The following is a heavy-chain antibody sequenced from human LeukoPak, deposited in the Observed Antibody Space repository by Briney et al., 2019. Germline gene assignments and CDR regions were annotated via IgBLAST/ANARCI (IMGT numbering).Heavy chain of an antibody. CDR1: GFTFSSYA. V-gene: IGHV3-23*01. J-gene: IGHJ4*02. Sequence: GGSLRLSCAASGFTFSSYAMSWVRQAPGKGLEWVSAISGSGGSTYYADSVKGRFTISRDNSKNTLYLQVNSLRAEDTAVYYCAKVVYCTNGVCSQYYFDYWGQGTLVTVSS. D-gene: IGHD2-8*01. CDR2: ISGSGGST. CDR3: AKVVYCTNGVCSQYYFDY.